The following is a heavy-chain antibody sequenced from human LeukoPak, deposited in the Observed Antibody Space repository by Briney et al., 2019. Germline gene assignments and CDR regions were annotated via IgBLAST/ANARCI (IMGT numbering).Heavy chain of an antibody. CDR1: GFTFDDYA. CDR2: ISWNSGSI. D-gene: IGHD6-13*01. Sequence: PGRSLRLSCAASGFTFDDYAMHWVRQAPGKGLEWDSGISWNSGSIGYADSVKGRFTISRDNAKNPLYLQMNSLRAEDTALYYCAKDTSAAGTVYWGQGTLVTVSS. V-gene: IGHV3-9*01. J-gene: IGHJ4*02. CDR3: AKDTSAAGTVY.